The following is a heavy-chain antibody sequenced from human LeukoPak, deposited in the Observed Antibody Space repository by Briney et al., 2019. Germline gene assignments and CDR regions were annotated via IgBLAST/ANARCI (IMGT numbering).Heavy chain of an antibody. Sequence: TSETLSLTCTVSGGSISSYYWSWIRQPPGKGLEWIGYIYYSGSTNYNPSLKSRVTISVDTSKNQFSLKLSSVTAADTAVYYCARRRIVGATGYYYGMDVWGQGTTVTVSS. D-gene: IGHD1-26*01. CDR3: ARRRIVGATGYYYGMDV. CDR1: GGSISSYY. V-gene: IGHV4-59*08. J-gene: IGHJ6*02. CDR2: IYYSGST.